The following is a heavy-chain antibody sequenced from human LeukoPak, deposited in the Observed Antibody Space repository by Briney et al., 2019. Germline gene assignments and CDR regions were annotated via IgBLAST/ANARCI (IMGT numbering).Heavy chain of an antibody. CDR1: GDSIRTYH. V-gene: IGHV4-59*01. J-gene: IGHJ4*02. D-gene: IGHD3-10*01. CDR2: AHYSGSG. Sequence: PSETLSLTCTVSGDSIRTYHWNWIRQSPGKGLERIGSAHYSGSGNHNPSLKSRLTISVDTSKNQVSLKLSSITAADTAVYYCARDEINYGSGSYFDFWGQGTLVTVSS. CDR3: ARDEINYGSGSYFDF.